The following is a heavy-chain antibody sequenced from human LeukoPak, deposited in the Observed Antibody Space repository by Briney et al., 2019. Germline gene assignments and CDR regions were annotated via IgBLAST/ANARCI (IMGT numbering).Heavy chain of an antibody. D-gene: IGHD3-3*01. CDR2: ISSSSSTI. CDR1: GFTFSSYS. V-gene: IGHV3-48*01. Sequence: GGSLRLSCAASGFTFSSYSMNWVRQAPGKGLGWGSYISSSSSTIYYADSVKGRFTISRDNAKNSLYLQMNSLRAEDTAVYYCARKGVDFWSGDAFDIWGQGTMVTVSS. J-gene: IGHJ3*02. CDR3: ARKGVDFWSGDAFDI.